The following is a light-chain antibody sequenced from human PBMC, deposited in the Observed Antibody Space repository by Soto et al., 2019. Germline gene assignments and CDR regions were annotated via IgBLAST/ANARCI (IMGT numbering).Light chain of an antibody. J-gene: IGKJ4*01. V-gene: IGKV1-27*01. Sequence: DIQMTQSPSSLSEPLGDRVTITCRAIQGIGVYLAWFQQKPGKVPKLLIYAASTLQSGVPSRFSGSGSGTDFTLTITSLQPEDVATYYCQKYNSAPLTFGGGTKVEIK. CDR3: QKYNSAPLT. CDR1: QGIGVY. CDR2: AAS.